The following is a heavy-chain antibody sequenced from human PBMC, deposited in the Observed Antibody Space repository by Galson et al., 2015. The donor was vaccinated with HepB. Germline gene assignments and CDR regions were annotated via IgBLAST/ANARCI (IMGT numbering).Heavy chain of an antibody. V-gene: IGHV1-69*10. Sequence: SVKVSCKASGGTFSSYAISWVRQAPGQGLEWMGGIIPILGIANYAQKFQGRVTITADKSTSTAYMELSSLRSEDTAVYYCARGDPHYGSGGPGHYYYYYMDVWGKGTTVTVSS. J-gene: IGHJ6*03. CDR1: GGTFSSYA. CDR2: IIPILGIA. D-gene: IGHD3-10*01. CDR3: ARGDPHYGSGGPGHYYYYYMDV.